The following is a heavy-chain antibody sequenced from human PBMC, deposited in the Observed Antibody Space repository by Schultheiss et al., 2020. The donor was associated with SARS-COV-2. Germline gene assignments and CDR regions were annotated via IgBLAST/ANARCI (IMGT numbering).Heavy chain of an antibody. V-gene: IGHV4-59*01. CDR3: ARSAYNYGSFDY. CDR2: IYYSGST. Sequence: SETLSLTCTVSGGSISSYYWSWIRQPPGKGLEWIGYIYYSGSTNYNPSLKTRLTISVDTSKNQFSLKLSSVTAADTAVYYCARSAYNYGSFDYWGQGTLVTVSS. CDR1: GGSISSYY. D-gene: IGHD5-18*01. J-gene: IGHJ4*02.